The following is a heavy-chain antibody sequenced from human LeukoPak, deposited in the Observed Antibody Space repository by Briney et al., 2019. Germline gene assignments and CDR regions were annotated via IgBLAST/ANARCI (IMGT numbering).Heavy chain of an antibody. CDR1: GFTFSSYA. D-gene: IGHD3-3*01. CDR2: ISGSGGST. J-gene: IGHJ4*02. V-gene: IGHV3-23*01. CDR3: ARAPESRFLEWLPPFDY. Sequence: GGSLRLSCAASGFTFSSYAMSWVRQAPGKGLEWVSAISGSGGSTYYADSVKGRFTISRDNSKNTLYLQMNSLRAEDTAVYYCARAPESRFLEWLPPFDYWGQGTLVTVSS.